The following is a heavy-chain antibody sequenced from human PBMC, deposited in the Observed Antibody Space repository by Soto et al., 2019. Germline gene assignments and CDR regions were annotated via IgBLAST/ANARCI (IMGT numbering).Heavy chain of an antibody. V-gene: IGHV3-30*03. CDR2: ISGDGNDK. CDR3: VQGASTAHQPLDS. D-gene: IGHD1-26*01. CDR1: GLIFRNFG. J-gene: IGHJ4*02. Sequence: QVQLVESGGGVVQPGRSLRLSCAASGLIFRNFGMHWVRRAPGKGLEWVATISGDGNDKYYPDSMKGRFIISRDNFNNTLYLQLNSLRPEDTAVYHCVQGASTAHQPLDSWGQGVLVTVSS.